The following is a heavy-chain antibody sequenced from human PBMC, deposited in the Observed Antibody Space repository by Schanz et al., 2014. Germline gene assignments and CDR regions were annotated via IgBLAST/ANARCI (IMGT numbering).Heavy chain of an antibody. D-gene: IGHD3-3*01. J-gene: IGHJ4*02. CDR3: VRHGNYEFWHGPTPQFEN. V-gene: IGHV4-59*05. CDR2: LYYTGKT. Sequence: VQLVESGGGLIQPGGSLRLSCAVSGFTVSSNYMSWVRQAPGKGLEWLGSLYYTGKTHYNPSLKSQVTISLDTSKNRFSGTLPSVTAADAAVYYCVRHGNYEFWHGPTPQFENWGQGTLVTVS. CDR1: GFTVSSNY.